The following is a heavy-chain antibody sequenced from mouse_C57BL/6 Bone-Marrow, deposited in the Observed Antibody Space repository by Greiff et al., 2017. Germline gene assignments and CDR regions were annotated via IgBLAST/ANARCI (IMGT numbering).Heavy chain of an antibody. Sequence: QVHVKQPGAELVKPGASVKLSCKASGYTFTSYWMHWVKQRPGQGLEWIGMIHPNSGSTNYNEKFKSKATLTVDKSSSTAYMQLSSRTSEDSAVYYCARESYTLFDDWGRGTTLTVTS. CDR3: ARESYTLFDD. J-gene: IGHJ2*01. CDR1: GYTFTSYW. CDR2: IHPNSGST. V-gene: IGHV1-64*01. D-gene: IGHD2-12*01.